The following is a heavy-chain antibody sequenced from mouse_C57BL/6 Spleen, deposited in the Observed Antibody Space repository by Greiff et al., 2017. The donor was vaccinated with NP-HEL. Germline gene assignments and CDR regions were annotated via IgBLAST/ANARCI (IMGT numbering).Heavy chain of an antibody. Sequence: VKLMESGPELVKPGASVKLSCKASGYTFTSYDINWVKQRPGQGLEWIGWIYPRDGSTKYNEKFKGKATLTVDTSSSTAYMELHSLTSEDSAVYFCARSGTTVDWYFDVWGTGTTVTVSS. V-gene: IGHV1-85*01. CDR1: GYTFTSYD. CDR2: IYPRDGST. D-gene: IGHD1-1*01. J-gene: IGHJ1*03. CDR3: ARSGTTVDWYFDV.